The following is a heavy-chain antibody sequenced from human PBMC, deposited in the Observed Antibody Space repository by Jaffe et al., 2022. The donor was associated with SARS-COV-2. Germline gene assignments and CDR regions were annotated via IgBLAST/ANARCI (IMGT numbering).Heavy chain of an antibody. Sequence: QLQLQESGPGLVKPSETLSLTCTVSGGSISSSSYYWGWIRQPPGKGLEWIGSIYYSGSTYYNPSLKSRVTISVDTSKNQFSLKLSSVTAADTAVYYCATFLEWLMPPGYWGQGTLVTVSS. CDR3: ATFLEWLMPPGY. D-gene: IGHD3-3*01. J-gene: IGHJ4*02. CDR1: GGSISSSSYY. V-gene: IGHV4-39*01. CDR2: IYYSGST.